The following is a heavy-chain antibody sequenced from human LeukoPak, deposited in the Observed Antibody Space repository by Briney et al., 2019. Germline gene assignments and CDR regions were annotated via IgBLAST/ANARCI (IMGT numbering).Heavy chain of an antibody. J-gene: IGHJ4*02. CDR1: GFTFSSYA. V-gene: IGHV3-30-3*01. CDR3: AGGSGWLIDY. D-gene: IGHD6-19*01. CDR2: ISYDGSNK. Sequence: GGSLRLSCAASGFTFSSYAMHWVRQAPGKGLEWVAVISYDGSNKYYADSVKGRFTISRDNAKNSLYLQMNSLRDEDTAVYYCAGGSGWLIDYWGQGGLVTVSS.